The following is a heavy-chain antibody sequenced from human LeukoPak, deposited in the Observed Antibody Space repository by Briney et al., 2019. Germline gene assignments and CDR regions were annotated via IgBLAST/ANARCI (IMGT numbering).Heavy chain of an antibody. D-gene: IGHD3-10*01. Sequence: SETLSLTCTVSGGSISSHYWSWIRQPPGKGLEWIGYVYSSGSTKYNPSLESRVTISVDTSKSQFSLKVSSVTAADTAVYYCARSLYGHYFDYWGQGTLVTVSS. CDR2: VYSSGST. V-gene: IGHV4-59*11. J-gene: IGHJ4*02. CDR1: GGSISSHY. CDR3: ARSLYGHYFDY.